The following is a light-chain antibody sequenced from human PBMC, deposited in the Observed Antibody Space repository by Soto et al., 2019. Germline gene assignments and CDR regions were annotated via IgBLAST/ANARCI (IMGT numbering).Light chain of an antibody. J-gene: IGKJ2*01. Sequence: DIVMTQSPLSLPVTPGEPASISCRSSQSLLHSNGYNYLDWYLQKPGQSPQLLIFLGFNRASGVPERFSGSGSGTDFTLKISRVGAEDVGVYYCMQALQTPPTFGQGTRLEIK. V-gene: IGKV2-28*01. CDR3: MQALQTPPT. CDR1: QSLLHSNGYNY. CDR2: LGF.